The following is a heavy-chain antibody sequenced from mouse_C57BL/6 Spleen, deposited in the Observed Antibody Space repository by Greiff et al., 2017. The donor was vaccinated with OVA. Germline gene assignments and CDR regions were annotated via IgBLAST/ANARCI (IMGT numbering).Heavy chain of an antibody. D-gene: IGHD4-1*01. CDR3: ARHGGSGYWYFDV. CDR1: GFSLTSYG. V-gene: IGHV2-6-1*01. Sequence: VKLLESGPGLVAPSQSLSITCTVSGFSLTSYGVHWVRQPPGKGLEWLVVIWSDGSTTYNSALKSRLSISKDNSKSQVFLKMNSLQTDDTAMYYCARHGGSGYWYFDVWGTGTTVTVSS. CDR2: IWSDGST. J-gene: IGHJ1*03.